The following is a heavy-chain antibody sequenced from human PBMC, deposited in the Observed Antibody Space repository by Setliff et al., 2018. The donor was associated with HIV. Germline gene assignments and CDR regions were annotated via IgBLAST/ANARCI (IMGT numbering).Heavy chain of an antibody. CDR3: ARAGRRTGHSYTWFDP. D-gene: IGHD3-16*01. J-gene: IGHJ5*02. Sequence: SETLSLTCTVSGGSISSHYWSWVRQTPGKGLEWIGSISYSGSTNHNPSLKSRVTISIDTSKNQFSLKLNSVTAADTAVYYCARAGRRTGHSYTWFDPWGQGTLVTVSS. V-gene: IGHV4-59*11. CDR1: GGSISSHY. CDR2: ISYSGST.